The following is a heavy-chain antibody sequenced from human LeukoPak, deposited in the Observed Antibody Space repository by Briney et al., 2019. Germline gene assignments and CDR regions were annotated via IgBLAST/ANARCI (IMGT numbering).Heavy chain of an antibody. Sequence: SVKVSFKASGGTFSSYAISWVRQAPGQGLEWMGGIIPIFGTANYAQKFQGRVTITTDESTSTAYMELSSLRSEDTAVYYCARVGHNYGQDYFDYWGQGTLVTVSS. D-gene: IGHD4-11*01. J-gene: IGHJ4*02. CDR1: GGTFSSYA. CDR2: IIPIFGTA. CDR3: ARVGHNYGQDYFDY. V-gene: IGHV1-69*05.